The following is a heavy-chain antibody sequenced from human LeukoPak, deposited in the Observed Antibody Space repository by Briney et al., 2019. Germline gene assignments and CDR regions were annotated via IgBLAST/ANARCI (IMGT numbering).Heavy chain of an antibody. CDR2: ISGSGGST. V-gene: IGHV3-23*01. J-gene: IGHJ4*02. CDR3: AKVLAYYDFWSGYQYFDY. CDR1: GFTFSSYA. Sequence: GGSLRLSCAASGFTFSSYAMSWVRQAPGKGLEWVSAISGSGGSTYYADSVKGRFTISGDNSKNTLYLQMNSLRAEDTAVYYCAKVLAYYDFWSGYQYFDYWGQGTLVTVSS. D-gene: IGHD3-3*01.